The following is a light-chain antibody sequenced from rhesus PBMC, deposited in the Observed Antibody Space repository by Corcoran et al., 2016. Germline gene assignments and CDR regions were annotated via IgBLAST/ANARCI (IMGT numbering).Light chain of an antibody. CDR2: GAS. V-gene: IGKV3-24*04. CDR3: LQSSYWPFA. Sequence: EIVMTQSPATLALSPGERATLSCRVSQSVSSDLAWYQQKPGQAPRLLIYGASSRATDIPDRSSGSGSGTVFTLTISSLGPEDVGVYFCLQSSYWPFAFGPGTKLDI. CDR1: QSVSSD. J-gene: IGKJ3*01.